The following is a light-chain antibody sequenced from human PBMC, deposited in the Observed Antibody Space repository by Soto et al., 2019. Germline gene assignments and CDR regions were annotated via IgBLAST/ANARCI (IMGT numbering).Light chain of an antibody. CDR2: EGS. V-gene: IGLV2-23*01. CDR3: CSYAGSQV. Sequence: QSVLTQPASVSGSPAQSITISCTGTSSDVGSYNLVSWYQQHPGKAPKLMIYEGSKRPSGVSNRFSGSKSGNTASLTISRLQAEDEADYYCCSYAGSQVFGGGTKVTVL. J-gene: IGLJ2*01. CDR1: SSDVGSYNL.